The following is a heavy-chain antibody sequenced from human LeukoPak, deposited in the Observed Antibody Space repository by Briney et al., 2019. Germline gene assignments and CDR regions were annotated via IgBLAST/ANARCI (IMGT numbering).Heavy chain of an antibody. CDR1: GYTITSYG. CDR3: ARDLKDIVVVVAATHFDY. D-gene: IGHD2-15*01. Sequence: VASVKVSCKASGYTITSYGISWVRQAPGQGLEWMGWISAYNGNTNYAQKLQGRVTMTTDTSTSTAYKELRSLRSDDTAVYYCARDLKDIVVVVAATHFDYWGQGTLVTVSS. J-gene: IGHJ4*02. V-gene: IGHV1-18*01. CDR2: ISAYNGNT.